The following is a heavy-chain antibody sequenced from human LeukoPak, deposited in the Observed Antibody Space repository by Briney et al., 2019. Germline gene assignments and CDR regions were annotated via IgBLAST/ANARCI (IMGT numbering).Heavy chain of an antibody. Sequence: PGGSLRLSCAASGSTFSSYAMHWVRQAPGKGLEWVAFIRYDGSIKYYADSVKGRFTISRDNSKNTLYLQMNSLRAEDTAVYYCAKDSVKVTTVRRVPHYMDVWGKGTTVTISS. J-gene: IGHJ6*03. D-gene: IGHD4-17*01. CDR1: GSTFSSYA. CDR2: IRYDGSIK. V-gene: IGHV3-30*02. CDR3: AKDSVKVTTVRRVPHYMDV.